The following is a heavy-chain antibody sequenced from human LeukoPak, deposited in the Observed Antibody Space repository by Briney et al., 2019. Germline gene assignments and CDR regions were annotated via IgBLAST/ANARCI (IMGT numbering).Heavy chain of an antibody. Sequence: TGGSLSLSCVASGFTFSRSWMDWVRPAPGKGLEWVANIKEDGSETYYVDSAKGRFTVSRDNGKNSLYLQMDSLRVEDTAIYYCAKSLDYWGQGTPVSVSS. CDR3: AKSLDY. V-gene: IGHV3-7*01. CDR2: IKEDGSET. CDR1: GFTFSRSW. J-gene: IGHJ4*02.